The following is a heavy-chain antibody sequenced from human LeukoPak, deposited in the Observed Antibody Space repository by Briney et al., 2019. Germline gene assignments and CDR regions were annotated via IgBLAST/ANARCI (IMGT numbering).Heavy chain of an antibody. CDR2: ISAYNGNT. CDR3: ARDYYDSSGYNSFDY. D-gene: IGHD3-22*01. J-gene: IGHJ4*02. Sequence: ASVKVSCKASGYTFTSYGISWVRQAPGQGLEWMGWISAYNGNTNYAQKLQGRVTMTTDTSTSTAYMELRSLRSDDTAVSYCARDYYDSSGYNSFDYWGQGTLVTVSS. V-gene: IGHV1-18*01. CDR1: GYTFTSYG.